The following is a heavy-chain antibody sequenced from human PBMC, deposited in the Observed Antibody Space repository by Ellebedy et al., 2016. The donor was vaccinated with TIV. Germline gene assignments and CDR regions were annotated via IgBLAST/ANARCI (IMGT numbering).Heavy chain of an antibody. V-gene: IGHV1-2*02. CDR3: ARLSGFLEWLFPWYYFDY. J-gene: IGHJ4*02. CDR2: INPNSGGT. D-gene: IGHD3-3*01. Sequence: ASVKVSCXASGYTFTGYYMHWVRQAPGQGLEWMGWINPNSGGTNYAQKFQGRVTMTRDTSISTAYMELSRLRSDDTAVYYCARLSGFLEWLFPWYYFDYWGQGTLVTVSS. CDR1: GYTFTGYY.